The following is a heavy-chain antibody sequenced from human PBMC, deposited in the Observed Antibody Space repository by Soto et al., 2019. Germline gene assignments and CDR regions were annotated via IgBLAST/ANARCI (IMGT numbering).Heavy chain of an antibody. CDR2: IYYSGST. Sequence: SETLSLTCTVSGDSLSSGDYYWTWIRQHPGKGLEWIGYIYYSGSTYYNPSLKSRVTISVDTSKNQFSLKLSSVTAADTAVYYCATTGDSSSPYNWFDPWGQGTLVTAPQ. J-gene: IGHJ5*02. D-gene: IGHD6-6*01. V-gene: IGHV4-31*03. CDR3: ATTGDSSSPYNWFDP. CDR1: GDSLSSGDYY.